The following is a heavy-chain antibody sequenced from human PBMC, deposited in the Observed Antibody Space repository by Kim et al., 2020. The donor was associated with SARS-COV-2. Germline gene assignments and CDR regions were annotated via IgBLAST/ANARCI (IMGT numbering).Heavy chain of an antibody. J-gene: IGHJ4*01. Sequence: GGSLRLSCAASGFTISDYYRSWIRQAPGKGLEWVSYISSSGSTIYYADSVKGRFTISSDTTNNSLYLQMNSLRAEDTAVYYCARDRLWYYYDSSGYYYWG. CDR1: GFTISDYY. CDR2: ISSSGSTI. V-gene: IGHV3-11*01. CDR3: ARDRLWYYYDSSGYYY. D-gene: IGHD3-22*01.